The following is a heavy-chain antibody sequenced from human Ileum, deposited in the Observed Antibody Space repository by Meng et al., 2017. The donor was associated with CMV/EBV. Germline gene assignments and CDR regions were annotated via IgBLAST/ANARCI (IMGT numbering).Heavy chain of an antibody. Sequence: QVQWVQSGAERKPPGASGKVSCKTSGFTFTHYGITWVRQAPGQGLEYMGWISAYNGNTNYAQKFLGRATMTTDASTSTAYMELRSLTSDDTAVYYCAKWAQSSRWPPDPFDPWGQGTLVTVSS. J-gene: IGHJ5*02. V-gene: IGHV1-18*01. CDR2: ISAYNGNT. CDR3: AKWAQSSRWPPDPFDP. CDR1: GFTFTHYG. D-gene: IGHD5-24*01.